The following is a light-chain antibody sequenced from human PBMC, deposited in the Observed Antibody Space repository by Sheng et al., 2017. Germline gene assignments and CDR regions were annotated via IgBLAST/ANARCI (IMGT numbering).Light chain of an antibody. V-gene: IGKV3-15*01. J-gene: IGKJ1*01. CDR2: GAS. Sequence: EIVLTQSPGTLSLSPGERATLSCRASQSVSSSYLAWYQQKPGQAPRLFIYGASTRTPGVPARFSVSGSGSGTEFTLTISSLQSADFAVYYCQQYNQWPRTFGQGTKVEIK. CDR1: QSVSSSY. CDR3: QQYNQWPRT.